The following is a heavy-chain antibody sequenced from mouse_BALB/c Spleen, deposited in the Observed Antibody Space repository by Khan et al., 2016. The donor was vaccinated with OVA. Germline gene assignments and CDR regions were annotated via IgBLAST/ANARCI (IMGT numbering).Heavy chain of an antibody. CDR1: GYTFTSYT. J-gene: IGHJ3*01. CDR2: INPSNGYT. D-gene: IGHD2-12*01. CDR3: VSVVAYHSSGGWFAY. V-gene: IGHV1-4*01. Sequence: QVQLQQSGAELARPGASVKMSCKASGYTFTSYTIHWIKKRPGQGLEWIGYINPSNGYTNYNQKFKDKATLNTAKSSTTAYLQLRRLTSDDSAVYTCVSVVAYHSSGGWFAYWCPGSLVAVSA.